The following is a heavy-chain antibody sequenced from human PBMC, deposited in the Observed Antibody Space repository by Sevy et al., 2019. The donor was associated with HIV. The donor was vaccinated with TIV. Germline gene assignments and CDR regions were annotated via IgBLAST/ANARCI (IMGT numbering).Heavy chain of an antibody. CDR3: ARGDYDFWSGYYTSFDY. V-gene: IGHV4-39*01. D-gene: IGHD3-3*01. CDR2: IYYSGST. CDR1: GGSISSSSYY. Sequence: SETLSLTCTVSGGSISSSSYYWGWIRQPPGKGLEWIGSIYYSGSTYYNPSLKSRVTISVDTSKNPFSLKLSSVTAADTAVYYCARGDYDFWSGYYTSFDYWGQGTLVTVSS. J-gene: IGHJ4*02.